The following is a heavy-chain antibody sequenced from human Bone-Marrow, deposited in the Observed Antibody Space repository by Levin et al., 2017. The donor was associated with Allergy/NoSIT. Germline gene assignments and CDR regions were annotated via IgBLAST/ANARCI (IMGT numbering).Heavy chain of an antibody. J-gene: IGHJ5*02. Sequence: PGGSLRLSCEASGFSLSGYSMNWVRQVPGKGLEWVSTISGSGTYLNYVDSVKGRFAISRDDAKNSVYLQMNSLRVEDTAVYYCARDQGLAWGQGVLVTVSS. CDR2: ISGSGTYL. V-gene: IGHV3-21*01. CDR3: ARDQGLA. CDR1: GFSLSGYS.